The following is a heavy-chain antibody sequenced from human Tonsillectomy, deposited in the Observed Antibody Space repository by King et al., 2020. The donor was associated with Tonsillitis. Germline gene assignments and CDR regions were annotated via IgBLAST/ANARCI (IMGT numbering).Heavy chain of an antibody. CDR1: GGSISTYF. J-gene: IGHJ4*02. CDR2: IYYSGNS. Sequence: QLQESGPGLVKPSETLSLTCTVSGGSISTYFWSWIRQPPGKGLEWIGYIYYSGNSDYNPSLKSRVTISVDTSKNQFSLNLNSVTAADTAVYYCARTWTVAPFDFWGQGTLVTVSS. CDR3: ARTWTVAPFDF. D-gene: IGHD3/OR15-3a*01. V-gene: IGHV4-59*01.